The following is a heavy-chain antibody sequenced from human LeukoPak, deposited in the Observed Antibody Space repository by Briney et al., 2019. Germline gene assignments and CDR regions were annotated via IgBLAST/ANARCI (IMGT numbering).Heavy chain of an antibody. J-gene: IGHJ5*02. CDR3: ARGLLGYGVYVP. Sequence: SETLSLTCTVSGGSISSYYWSWIRQPPGKGLEWIGYIYYSGSTNYNPSLKSRVTISVDTSKNQFSLKLSSVTAADTAVYYCARGLLGYGVYVPWGQGTLVTVSS. CDR2: IYYSGST. D-gene: IGHD4-17*01. V-gene: IGHV4-59*01. CDR1: GGSISSYY.